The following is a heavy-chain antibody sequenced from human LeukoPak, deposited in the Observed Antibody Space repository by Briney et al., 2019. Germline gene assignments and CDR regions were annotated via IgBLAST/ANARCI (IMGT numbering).Heavy chain of an antibody. CDR2: IYYSGST. J-gene: IGHJ5*02. CDR3: ARGQTTVTRDWFDP. Sequence: SETLSLTCTVSGGSISSSSYYWGWIRQPPGKGLEWIGSIYYSGSTYYNPSLKSRVTISVDTSKNPFSLKLSSVTAADTAVYYCARGQTTVTRDWFDPWGQGTLVTVSS. CDR1: GGSISSSSYY. D-gene: IGHD4-11*01. V-gene: IGHV4-39*01.